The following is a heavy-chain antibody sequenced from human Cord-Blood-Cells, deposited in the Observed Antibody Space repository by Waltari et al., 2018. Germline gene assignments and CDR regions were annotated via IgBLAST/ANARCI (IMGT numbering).Heavy chain of an antibody. V-gene: IGHV3-53*01. CDR3: ARGDDILTGYSLGAFDI. D-gene: IGHD3-9*01. Sequence: SNYMSWVRQAPGKGLEWVSVIYSGGSTYYADSVKGRFTISRDNSKNTLYLQMNSLRAEDTAVYYCARGDDILTGYSLGAFDIWGQGTMVTVSS. CDR1: SNY. J-gene: IGHJ3*02. CDR2: IYSGGST.